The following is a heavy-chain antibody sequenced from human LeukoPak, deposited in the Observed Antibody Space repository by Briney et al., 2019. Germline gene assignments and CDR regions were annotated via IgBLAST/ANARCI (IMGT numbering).Heavy chain of an antibody. CDR2: INPSGGST. V-gene: IGHV1-46*01. Sequence: ASVKVSCKASGYTFTSYYMHWVRQAPGQGLEWMGIINPSGGSTSYAQKFQGRVTMTRDMSTSTVYMELSSLRSEDTAVYYCARVRYFDWLSYGGDAFDIWGQGTMVTVSS. CDR1: GYTFTSYY. CDR3: ARVRYFDWLSYGGDAFDI. J-gene: IGHJ3*02. D-gene: IGHD3-9*01.